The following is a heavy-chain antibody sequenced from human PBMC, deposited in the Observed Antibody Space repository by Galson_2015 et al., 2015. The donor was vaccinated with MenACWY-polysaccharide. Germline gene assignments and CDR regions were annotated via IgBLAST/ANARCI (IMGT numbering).Heavy chain of an antibody. J-gene: IGHJ3*02. D-gene: IGHD2-2*01. CDR2: IIGSGGRT. CDR3: AREGSRIVFHAFDI. Sequence: LRLSCAASGLTFSSFAMTWVRQAPGKGLEWVSTIIGSGGRTYYADSVRGRFTISRDNSKDTVFLEMNTLGVEDTAVYYCAREGSRIVFHAFDIWGQGTMVTVSS. CDR1: GLTFSSFA. V-gene: IGHV3-23*01.